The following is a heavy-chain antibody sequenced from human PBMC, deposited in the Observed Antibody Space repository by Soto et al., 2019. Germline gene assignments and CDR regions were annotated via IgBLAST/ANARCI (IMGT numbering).Heavy chain of an antibody. D-gene: IGHD4-17*01. J-gene: IGHJ5*02. CDR2: ISAYNGNT. Sequence: QVQLVQSGAEVKKPGASVKVSCKASGYTFTSYGISWVRQAPGQGLEWMGWISAYNGNTNYAQKLQGRVTMTTDTFTSTAYMELRSLRSDDTAVYYCARLLSYGDYGVWFDPWGQGTLVTVSS. CDR1: GYTFTSYG. V-gene: IGHV1-18*01. CDR3: ARLLSYGDYGVWFDP.